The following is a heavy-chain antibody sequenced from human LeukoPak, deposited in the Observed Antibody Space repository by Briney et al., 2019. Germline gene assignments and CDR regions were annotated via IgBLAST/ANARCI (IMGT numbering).Heavy chain of an antibody. CDR1: GFTVSSNY. D-gene: IGHD6-6*01. CDR2: IYSGGST. CDR3: ARDPPPIAARTRGSETSYGMDV. V-gene: IGHV3-53*01. J-gene: IGHJ6*02. Sequence: PGGSLRLSCAASGFTVSSNYMSWVRQAPGKGLEWVSVIYSGGSTYYADSVKGRFTISRDNSKNTLYLQMNSLRAEDTAVYYCARDPPPIAARTRGSETSYGMDVWGQGTTVTVSS.